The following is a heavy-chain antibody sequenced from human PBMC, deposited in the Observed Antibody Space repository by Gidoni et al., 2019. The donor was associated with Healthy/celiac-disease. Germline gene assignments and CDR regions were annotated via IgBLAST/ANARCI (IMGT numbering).Heavy chain of an antibody. D-gene: IGHD3-22*01. J-gene: IGHJ6*02. Sequence: EVQLVESGGGLVQPGGSLRLSCAASGFTGSSNYMSWVRQAPGKGLEWVSVIYSGGSTYYADSVKCRFTISRDNSKNTLYLQMNSLRAEDTAVYYCASYGYYDSSGYYSPYYYYYGMDVWGQGTTVTVSS. CDR1: GFTGSSNY. CDR2: IYSGGST. V-gene: IGHV3-66*01. CDR3: ASYGYYDSSGYYSPYYYYYGMDV.